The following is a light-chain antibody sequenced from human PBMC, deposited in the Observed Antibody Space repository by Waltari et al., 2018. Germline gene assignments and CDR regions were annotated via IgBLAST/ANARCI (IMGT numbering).Light chain of an antibody. J-gene: IGLJ2*01. Sequence: QSVLTQPPSASGAPGQRVTIPCSGRSSNIENNPLNWYQQLPGTAPRLLIYSNNQRPSGVPDRFSGSKSGTSASLAISGLQSEDEADYYCAAWDDGLNGPVFGGGTKLTVL. CDR2: SNN. CDR1: SSNIENNP. V-gene: IGLV1-44*01. CDR3: AAWDDGLNGPV.